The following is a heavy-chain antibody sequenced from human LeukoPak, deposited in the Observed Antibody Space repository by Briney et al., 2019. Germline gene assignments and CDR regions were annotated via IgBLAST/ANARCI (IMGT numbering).Heavy chain of an antibody. CDR2: IIHSGST. CDR1: GGSFSGYY. CDR3: ARGILVTVYAAFDH. V-gene: IGHV4-34*01. D-gene: IGHD2-8*01. Sequence: SETLSLTCGVYGGSFSGYYWTWIRQSPGMGLEWIGEIIHSGSTNYNPSLTSRVTISVDTSKNQFSLELSSVTAADTAVYYCARGILVTVYAAFDHWGQGALVTVSS. J-gene: IGHJ4*02.